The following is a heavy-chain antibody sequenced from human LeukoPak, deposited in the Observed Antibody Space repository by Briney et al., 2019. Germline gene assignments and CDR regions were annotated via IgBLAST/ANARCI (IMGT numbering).Heavy chain of an antibody. CDR2: IKQDGSEK. CDR1: GFTFSSYW. J-gene: IGHJ4*02. Sequence: PGRSLRLSCAASGFTFSSYWMSWVRQAPGKGLEWVANIKQDGSEKNYVDSVKGRFTISRDNAKNSLFLQMNSLRGEDTAVYYCARDKVGGSMAGSNFDYWGQGTLVTVSS. CDR3: ARDKVGGSMAGSNFDY. D-gene: IGHD6-19*01. V-gene: IGHV3-7*01.